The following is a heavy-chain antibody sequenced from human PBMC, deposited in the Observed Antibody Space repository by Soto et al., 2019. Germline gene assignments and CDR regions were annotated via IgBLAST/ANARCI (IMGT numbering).Heavy chain of an antibody. J-gene: IGHJ4*02. CDR2: MNAGVGNT. Sequence: ASVKGSCKASGYTFTGYALHWVRQAPGQRLEWLGWMNAGVGNTLYSQKFQGRITITRDTSASTAYMELNSLKSEDTAIYYCARDTGYTFGSLNYWGPGTLVTVSS. D-gene: IGHD5-18*01. CDR1: GYTFTGYA. V-gene: IGHV1-3*01. CDR3: ARDTGYTFGSLNY.